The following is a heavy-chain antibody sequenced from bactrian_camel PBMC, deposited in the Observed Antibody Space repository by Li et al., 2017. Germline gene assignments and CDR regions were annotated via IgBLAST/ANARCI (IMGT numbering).Heavy chain of an antibody. J-gene: IGHJ4*01. CDR2: VSTGGGST. V-gene: IGHV3S40*01. D-gene: IGHD1*01. CDR1: GYPGSRYC. Sequence: VQLVESGGGSVQTGGSLRLSCAYEGYPGSRYCMGWFRRAPGKEREGVAAVSTGGGSTYYADSMKGRFTISQDNAKNTVYLQMHSLKPEDTAMYYCALAARNEGCWAGLHTADFPHWGQGTQVTVS. CDR3: ALAARNEGCWAGLHTADFPH.